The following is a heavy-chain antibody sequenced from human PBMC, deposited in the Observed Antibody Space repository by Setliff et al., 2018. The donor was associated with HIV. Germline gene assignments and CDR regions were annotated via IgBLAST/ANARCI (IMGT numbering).Heavy chain of an antibody. CDR2: FYYSGSA. D-gene: IGHD4-17*01. CDR3: ARYSTLTTNFDY. V-gene: IGHV4-39*01. J-gene: IGHJ4*02. CDR1: GGSISSSTTYS. Sequence: KTSETLSLTCTVSGGSISSSTTYSWGWSRQPPGKGLEWIGTFYYSGSAYYNPSLESPLTISVDRSKNQLSLKLSSVTAADTAVYYCARYSTLTTNFDYWGQGTLVTVSS.